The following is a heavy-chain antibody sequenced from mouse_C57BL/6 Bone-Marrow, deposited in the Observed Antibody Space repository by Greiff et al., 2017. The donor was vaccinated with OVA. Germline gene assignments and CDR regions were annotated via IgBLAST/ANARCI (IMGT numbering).Heavy chain of an antibody. J-gene: IGHJ2*01. Sequence: EVQLQQSGPELVKPGASVKISCKASGYKFTDYYMNWVKQSHGKSLEWIGDINPNNGGTSYNQKFKGKATLTVDKSSSTAYLELRSLTSEDSAVYYCARALPPDYWGQGTTLTVSS. CDR3: ARALPPDY. V-gene: IGHV1-26*01. CDR1: GYKFTDYY. CDR2: INPNNGGT. D-gene: IGHD2-1*01.